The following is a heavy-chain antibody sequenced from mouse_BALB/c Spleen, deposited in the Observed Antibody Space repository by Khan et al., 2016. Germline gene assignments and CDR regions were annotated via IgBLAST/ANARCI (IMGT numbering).Heavy chain of an antibody. CDR1: VDSITNNY. V-gene: IGHV3-8*02. D-gene: IGHD1-1*01. CDR3: AKCGRDAMDY. Sequence: EVQLQESGPSLVKPSQTLSLTCSVTVDSITNNYWNWIRKFPGNKLEYMGYISYSGSTYYNPSLKSRISITRDTSKNQYYLQLNSVTTEDTATYYCAKCGRDAMDYWGQGTSVTVSA. CDR2: ISYSGST. J-gene: IGHJ4*01.